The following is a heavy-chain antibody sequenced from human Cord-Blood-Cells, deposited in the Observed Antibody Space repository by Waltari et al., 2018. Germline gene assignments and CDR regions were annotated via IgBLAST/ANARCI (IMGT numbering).Heavy chain of an antibody. V-gene: IGHV1-24*01. J-gene: IGHJ3*02. CDR2: LDPEDGET. CDR1: GYTLTELY. Sequence: QVQLVQSGAEVKKPGASVKVSCKVSGYTLTELYLHWVREAPGKGLEGMGGLDPEDGETINEQKFQGRVTMTEDTSTDTADMELSSLRSEDTAVYYCASLEAFDIWGQGTMVTVSS. CDR3: ASLEAFDI.